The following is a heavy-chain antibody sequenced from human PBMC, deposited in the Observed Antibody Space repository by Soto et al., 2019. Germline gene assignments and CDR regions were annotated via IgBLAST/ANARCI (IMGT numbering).Heavy chain of an antibody. J-gene: IGHJ5*02. V-gene: IGHV4-38-2*02. CDR2: IYHSGST. CDR3: ARGQTTIFGVVLNWFDP. D-gene: IGHD3-3*01. CDR1: GYSISSGYY. Sequence: SETLSLTCTVSGYSISSGYYWGWIRQPPGKGLEWIGSIYHSGSTYYNPSLKSRVTISVDTSKNQFSLKLSSVTAADTAVYYCARGQTTIFGVVLNWFDPWGQGTLVTVSS.